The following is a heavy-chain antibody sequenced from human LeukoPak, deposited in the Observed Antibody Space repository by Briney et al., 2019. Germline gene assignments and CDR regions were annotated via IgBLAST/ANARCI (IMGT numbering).Heavy chain of an antibody. V-gene: IGHV3-23*01. CDR3: AKDFRSLRDC. Sequence: GGSLRLSCAASGFTFISHAMTWVRQAPGKGLEWVSAISNSGDTATYADSVKGRFTISRDNSKNTVYLQMNSLRVEDTAVYYCAKDFRSLRDCWGPGTLVTVSS. CDR2: ISNSGDTA. CDR1: GFTFISHA. D-gene: IGHD3-16*02. J-gene: IGHJ4*02.